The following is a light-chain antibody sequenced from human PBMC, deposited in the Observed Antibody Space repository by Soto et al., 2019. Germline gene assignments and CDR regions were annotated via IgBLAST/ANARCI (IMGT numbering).Light chain of an antibody. Sequence: DIRMTQSPSSLYASVGDRVTITCRASRSISSYLNWYQQKPGKAPKLLIYAASSLQSGVPSRFSGSGSGTDFTLTISNLQPEDFATYYCQQSYSTPRTFGQGTKVEIK. CDR2: AAS. V-gene: IGKV1-39*01. J-gene: IGKJ1*01. CDR1: RSISSY. CDR3: QQSYSTPRT.